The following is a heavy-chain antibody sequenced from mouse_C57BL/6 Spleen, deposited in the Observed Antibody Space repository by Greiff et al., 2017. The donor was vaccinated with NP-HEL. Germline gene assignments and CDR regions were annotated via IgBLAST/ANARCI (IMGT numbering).Heavy chain of an antibody. Sequence: QVQLQQPGAELVRPGSSVKLSCKASGYTFTSYWMHWVKQRPIQGLEWIGNIDPSDSETHYNQKFKDKATLTVDKSSSTAYMQLSSLTSEGTAVYDCAREGNGNYGYFDVWGTGTTVTVSS. CDR3: AREGNGNYGYFDV. V-gene: IGHV1-52*01. D-gene: IGHD2-1*01. CDR1: GYTFTSYW. CDR2: IDPSDSET. J-gene: IGHJ1*03.